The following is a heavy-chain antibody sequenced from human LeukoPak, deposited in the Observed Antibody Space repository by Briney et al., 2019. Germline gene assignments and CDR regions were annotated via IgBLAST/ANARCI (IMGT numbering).Heavy chain of an antibody. CDR2: IHYSGST. J-gene: IGHJ5*02. D-gene: IGHD6-19*01. CDR3: AREGQWLPDWFDP. V-gene: IGHV4-59*01. Sequence: SETLSLTCTVSGGSISSYYWSWIRQPPGQGLEWIGYIHYSGSTDYNPSLKGRVTISLDMSKNQFSLKINSMTAADTAVYYCAREGQWLPDWFDPWGQGTLVTVSS. CDR1: GGSISSYY.